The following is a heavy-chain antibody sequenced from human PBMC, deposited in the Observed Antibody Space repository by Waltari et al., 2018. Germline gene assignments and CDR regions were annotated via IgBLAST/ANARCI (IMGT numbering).Heavy chain of an antibody. CDR2: IIPILGTA. V-gene: IGHV1-69*08. J-gene: IGHJ3*02. D-gene: IGHD5-18*01. CDR1: GCIFSSYT. Sequence: QVQLVQSGAEVKKPGSSVKVSCLASGCIFSSYTLSWVRQAPGQGLEWMGRIIPILGTANYAQKFQGRVTITADKSTSTAYMELSSLRSEDTAVYYCARGDSYGSADGFDIWGQGTMVTVSS. CDR3: ARGDSYGSADGFDI.